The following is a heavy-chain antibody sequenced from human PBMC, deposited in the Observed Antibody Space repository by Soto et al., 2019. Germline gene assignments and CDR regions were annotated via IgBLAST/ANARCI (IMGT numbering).Heavy chain of an antibody. J-gene: IGHJ4*02. CDR3: AKALGYGDVDY. V-gene: IGHV3-23*01. CDR1: GFTFSSYA. D-gene: IGHD4-17*01. Sequence: EVQLLESGGGLVQPGGSLRLSCAASGFTFSSYAMSWVRQAPGKGLEWVSAISGSGGSTYYADSVKGRFPISRDNSKNTLYLQMIILRAEDTAVYYCAKALGYGDVDYWGQGTLVTVSS. CDR2: ISGSGGST.